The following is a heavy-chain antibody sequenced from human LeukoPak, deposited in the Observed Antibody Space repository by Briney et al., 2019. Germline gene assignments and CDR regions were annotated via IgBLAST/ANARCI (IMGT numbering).Heavy chain of an antibody. CDR2: INPNSGGT. CDR3: ARWAHPESSSWYVRSQTRNNWFDP. D-gene: IGHD6-13*01. J-gene: IGHJ5*02. V-gene: IGHV1-2*02. CDR1: GYTFTGYY. Sequence: GASVKVSCKASGYTFTGYYMHWVRQAPGQGLEWMGWINPNSGGTNYAQKFQGRVTMTRDTSISTAYMELSRLRSDDTAVYYCARWAHPESSSWYVRSQTRNNWFDPWGQGTLVTVSS.